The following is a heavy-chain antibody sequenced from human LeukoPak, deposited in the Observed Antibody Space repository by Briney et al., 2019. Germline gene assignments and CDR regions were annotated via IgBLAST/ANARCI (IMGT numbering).Heavy chain of an antibody. V-gene: IGHV1-2*02. Sequence: GASVKVSCKASGYTFTGYYMHWVRQAPGQGVEWMGWINPNSGDTNYAQKFQGRVTMTRDTSISTAHMELSRLRSDDTAVYYCARANAPYCSSTTCLFDYWGQGTLVTVSS. CDR1: GYTFTGYY. CDR3: ARANAPYCSSTTCLFDY. D-gene: IGHD2-2*01. J-gene: IGHJ4*02. CDR2: INPNSGDT.